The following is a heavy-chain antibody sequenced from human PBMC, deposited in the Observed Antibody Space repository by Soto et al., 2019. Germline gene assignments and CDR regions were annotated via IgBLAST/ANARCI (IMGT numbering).Heavy chain of an antibody. CDR2: IKQDGSEK. Sequence: EVQLVESGGGLVQPGGSQRLSCAASGFTFSSYWMSWVRQAPGKGLEWVANIKQDGSEKYYVDSVKGRFTISRDNAKNSLYLQMTSLRAEDTAVYYCARDAGKSIAAAGFDYWGQGTLVTVSS. D-gene: IGHD6-13*01. CDR3: ARDAGKSIAAAGFDY. V-gene: IGHV3-7*01. CDR1: GFTFSSYW. J-gene: IGHJ4*02.